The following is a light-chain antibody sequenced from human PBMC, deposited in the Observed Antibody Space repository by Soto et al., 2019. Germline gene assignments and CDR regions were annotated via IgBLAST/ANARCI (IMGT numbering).Light chain of an antibody. V-gene: IGLV2-14*01. CDR2: DIN. CDR1: SSDVGNYLF. J-gene: IGLJ1*01. Sequence: LTHRASLSASPGQSITISGTGTSSDVGNYLFVSWYRQHPGKAAKLMIYDINHRPSGVSNRFSGSKSGNTASLTIPGPQAEDEADYYCVSYTTSASYVFGTGTKVTV. CDR3: VSYTTSASYV.